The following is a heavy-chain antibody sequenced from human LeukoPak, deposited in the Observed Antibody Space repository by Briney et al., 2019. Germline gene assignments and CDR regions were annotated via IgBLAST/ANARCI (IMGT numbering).Heavy chain of an antibody. J-gene: IGHJ4*02. D-gene: IGHD6-13*01. V-gene: IGHV3-48*01. CDR3: ARGLAAAGTRGPY. Sequence: GGSLRLSCAAPGFTFSSYSMNWVRQAPGKGLEWVSYISTSGSTIKYADSVKGRFTISRDNAKNSLYLQLNSLRAEDTAVYYCARGLAAAGTRGPYWGQGTLVTVSS. CDR2: ISTSGSTI. CDR1: GFTFSSYS.